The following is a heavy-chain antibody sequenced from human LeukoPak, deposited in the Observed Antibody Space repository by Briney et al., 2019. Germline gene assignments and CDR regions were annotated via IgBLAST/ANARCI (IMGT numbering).Heavy chain of an antibody. V-gene: IGHV4-59*01. CDR3: ARVAVTTGYYYYYMDV. D-gene: IGHD4-17*01. Sequence: PSETLSLTCSVSDDSITMYYWTWIRQPPGKGLEWIGYIYYSGSTNYNPSLKSRVTISVDTSKNQFSLKLSSVTAADTAVYYCARVAVTTGYYYYYMDVWGKGTTVTVSS. J-gene: IGHJ6*03. CDR2: IYYSGST. CDR1: DDSITMYY.